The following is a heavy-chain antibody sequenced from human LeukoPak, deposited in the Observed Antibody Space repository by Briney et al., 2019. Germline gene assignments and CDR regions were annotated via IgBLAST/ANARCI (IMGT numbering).Heavy chain of an antibody. CDR1: GFTFSSYS. Sequence: GGSLRLSCAASGFTFSSYSMNWVRQAPGKGLEWVSSISSSSSYIYYADSVKGRFTISRDNAKNSLYLQMNSLRAEDTAVYYCAGGSYSSSWSMGWFDPWGQGTLVTVSS. CDR3: AGGSYSSSWSMGWFDP. V-gene: IGHV3-21*01. CDR2: ISSSSSYI. J-gene: IGHJ5*02. D-gene: IGHD6-13*01.